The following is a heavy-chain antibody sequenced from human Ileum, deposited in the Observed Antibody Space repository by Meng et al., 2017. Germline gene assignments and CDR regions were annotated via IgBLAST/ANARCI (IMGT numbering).Heavy chain of an antibody. CDR2: IEAGGTS. J-gene: IGHJ3*02. CDR1: GITVSVNY. D-gene: IGHD6-13*01. CDR3: ARPHSSSWNRAFDI. V-gene: IGHV3-66*02. Sequence: GESLKIPCAVPGITVSVNYMSWVRQAPAQGLEWVSVIEAGGTSYHADSVKGRFTISRDNSKNTLYLEMNSLRAEATAVYYCARPHSSSWNRAFDIWGQGTMVTVSS.